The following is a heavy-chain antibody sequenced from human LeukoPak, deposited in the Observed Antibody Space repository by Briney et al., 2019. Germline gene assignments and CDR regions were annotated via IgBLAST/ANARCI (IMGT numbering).Heavy chain of an antibody. CDR3: ATGASSGNMPTFDY. Sequence: PSETLSLTCTVSGGSISSYYWSWIRQPPGKGLEWIGYIYYSGSTNYNPSLKSRVTISVDTSKNQFSLKLSSVTAEDTAVYYCATGASSGNMPTFDYWGQGTLVTVSS. J-gene: IGHJ4*02. V-gene: IGHV4-59*01. CDR2: IYYSGST. CDR1: GGSISSYY. D-gene: IGHD3-22*01.